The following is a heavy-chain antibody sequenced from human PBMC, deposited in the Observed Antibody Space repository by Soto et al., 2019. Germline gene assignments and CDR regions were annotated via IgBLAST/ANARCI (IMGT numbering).Heavy chain of an antibody. D-gene: IGHD3-9*01. CDR3: ARQDILTGYYPSYYFDY. CDR1: GFTVSSNY. J-gene: IGHJ4*02. Sequence: GGSLRLSCAASGFTVSSNYMSWVRQAPGKGLEWVSVIYSGGSTYYADSVKGRFTISRDNSKNTLYLQMNSLRAEDTAVYYCARQDILTGYYPSYYFDYWGQGTLVTVSS. CDR2: IYSGGST. V-gene: IGHV3-53*01.